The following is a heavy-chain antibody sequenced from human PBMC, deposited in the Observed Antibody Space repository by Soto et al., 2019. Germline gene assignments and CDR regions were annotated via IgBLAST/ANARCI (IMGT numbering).Heavy chain of an antibody. J-gene: IGHJ5*02. CDR3: PRKGPRAARPNH. CDR1: GFTFRDYG. D-gene: IGHD6-6*01. Sequence: QVQLVESGGGLVRPGGSLRLSCAASGFTFRDYGMSWIRQAPGKGLEWVSCISSSGTATYYADSVKGRFTISRDNAKNSLDVEMNSLRVEDSAVYYWPRKGPRAARPNHWGQGTLVTVSS. V-gene: IGHV3-11*01. CDR2: ISSSGTAT.